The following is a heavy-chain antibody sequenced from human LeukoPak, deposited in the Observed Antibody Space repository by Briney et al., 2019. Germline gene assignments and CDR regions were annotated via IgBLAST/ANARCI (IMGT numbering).Heavy chain of an antibody. Sequence: GASVKVSFKASGYTFTSCGISWVRQAPGQGLEWMGWISAYNGNTNYAQKLQGRVTMTTDTSTSTAYMELRSLRSDDTAVYYCARGRSSSAFSYYYYYMDVWGKGTTVTVSS. CDR3: ARGRSSSAFSYYYYYMDV. CDR1: GYTFTSCG. J-gene: IGHJ6*03. V-gene: IGHV1-18*01. D-gene: IGHD6-6*01. CDR2: ISAYNGNT.